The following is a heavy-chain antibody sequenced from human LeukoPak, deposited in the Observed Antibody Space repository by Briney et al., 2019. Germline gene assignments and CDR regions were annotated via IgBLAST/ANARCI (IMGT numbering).Heavy chain of an antibody. CDR1: VFTFSSYG. J-gene: IGHJ5*02. Sequence: PGGSLRLSCAASVFTFSSYGMHWVRQAPGKGLEWVAVIWYDGSNKYYADSVKGRFTISRDNSKNALYLQMNSLRAEDTAVYYCAKDHYYGSGSQNWFDPWGQGTLVTVSS. D-gene: IGHD3-10*01. CDR3: AKDHYYGSGSQNWFDP. CDR2: IWYDGSNK. V-gene: IGHV3-33*06.